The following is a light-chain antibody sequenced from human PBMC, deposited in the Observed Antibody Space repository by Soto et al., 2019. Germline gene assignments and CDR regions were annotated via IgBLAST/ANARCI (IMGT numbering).Light chain of an antibody. V-gene: IGKV1-8*01. CDR3: QQYVSLPYT. CDR1: QGISSY. CDR2: DTT. J-gene: IGKJ2*01. Sequence: AIRMTQSPSSFSASTGDRVTITCRASQGISSYLAWYQQKPGKAPKLLIYDTTTLEEGVPSRFSGSGSGTDFTFTINGLQPEDVATYSCQQYVSLPYTFGQGTKLEIK.